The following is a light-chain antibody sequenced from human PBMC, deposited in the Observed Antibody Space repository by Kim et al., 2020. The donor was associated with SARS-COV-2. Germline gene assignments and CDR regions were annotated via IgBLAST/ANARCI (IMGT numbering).Light chain of an antibody. CDR3: QHYNDWPPYT. CDR2: GAS. J-gene: IGKJ2*01. V-gene: IGKV3-15*01. CDR1: QSVSSN. Sequence: VSPGKRATLPCRASQSVSSNLAWSQQKPGQAPRLLIYGASNRATGIPARFSGSGSGTEFTLTIRSLQSEDFAVYYCQHYNDWPPYTFGQGTKLEN.